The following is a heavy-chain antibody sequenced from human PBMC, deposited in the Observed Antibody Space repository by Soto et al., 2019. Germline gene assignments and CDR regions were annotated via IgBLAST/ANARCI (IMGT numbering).Heavy chain of an antibody. V-gene: IGHV3-33*01. J-gene: IGHJ4*02. CDR1: GFTFSSYG. Sequence: QVQLVESGGGVVQPGRSLRLSCAASGFTFSSYGMHWVRQAPGKGLEWVAVIWYDGSNKYYADSVQGRFTITRDNSKNTLYLQMNSLRAEDTAVYYCAREGDFWSGYLFDYWGQGTLVTVSS. CDR2: IWYDGSNK. D-gene: IGHD3-3*01. CDR3: AREGDFWSGYLFDY.